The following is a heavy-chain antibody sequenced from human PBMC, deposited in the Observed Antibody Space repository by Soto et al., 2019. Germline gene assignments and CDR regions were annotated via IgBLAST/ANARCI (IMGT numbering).Heavy chain of an antibody. V-gene: IGHV1-69*13. CDR3: ARVPVVAATVWYFDL. CDR2: IIPIFGTA. D-gene: IGHD2-15*01. CDR1: GGTFSSYA. Sequence: SVKVSCKDSGGTFSSYAISWVRQAPGQGLEWMGGIIPIFGTANYAQKFQGRVTITADESTSTAYMELSSLRSEDTAVYYCARVPVVAATVWYFDLWGRGTLVTAPQ. J-gene: IGHJ2*01.